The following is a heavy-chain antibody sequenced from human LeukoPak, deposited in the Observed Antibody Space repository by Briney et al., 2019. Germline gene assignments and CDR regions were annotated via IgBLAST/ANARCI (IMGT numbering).Heavy chain of an antibody. D-gene: IGHD2-15*01. CDR1: GFTFSIYE. CDR3: SYCSGGSCTGAFDI. Sequence: PGGSLTLSCAASGFTFSIYEMNWVRQAPGKGLEWVSYISSSGSTIYYAHSVKGRFTISRHNPKNSLYLQMNSLRAEDTAVYYCSYCSGGSCTGAFDIWGQGTMVTVSS. CDR2: ISSSGSTI. J-gene: IGHJ3*02. V-gene: IGHV3-48*03.